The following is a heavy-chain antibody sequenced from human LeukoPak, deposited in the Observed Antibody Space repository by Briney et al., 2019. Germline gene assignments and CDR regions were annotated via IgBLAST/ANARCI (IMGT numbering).Heavy chain of an antibody. CDR3: AASEYYYGSGSYKDI. D-gene: IGHD3-10*01. CDR2: INHSGST. CDR1: GGSFSGYY. V-gene: IGHV4-34*01. J-gene: IGHJ3*02. Sequence: SETLSLTCAVYGGSFSGYYWSWIRQPPGKGLEWIGEINHSGSTNYNPSLKSRVTISVDTSKNQFSLRLSSVTAADTAMYYCAASEYYYGSGSYKDIWGQGTMVTVSS.